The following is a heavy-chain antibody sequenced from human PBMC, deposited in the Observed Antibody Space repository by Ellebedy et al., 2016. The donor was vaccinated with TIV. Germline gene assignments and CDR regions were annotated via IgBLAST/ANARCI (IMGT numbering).Heavy chain of an antibody. Sequence: SQTLSLTCAISGDSVSSNSATWPWIRQSPSRGLVCLGRTYYRSKWYNDYAVSVKSRITIKSDTSKNQFSLQLNSVTPEDTAVYYCARVEENSSGWLSWFDPWGQGTLVTVSS. D-gene: IGHD6-19*01. CDR1: GDSVSSNSAT. CDR3: ARVEENSSGWLSWFDP. CDR2: TYYRSKWYN. V-gene: IGHV6-1*01. J-gene: IGHJ5*02.